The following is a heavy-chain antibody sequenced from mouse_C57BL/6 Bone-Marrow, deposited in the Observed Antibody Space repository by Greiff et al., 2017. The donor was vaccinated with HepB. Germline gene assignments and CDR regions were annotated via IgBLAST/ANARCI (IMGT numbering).Heavy chain of an antibody. J-gene: IGHJ2*01. CDR3: ATDYYGTSTDFDY. CDR2: IYPGSGNT. D-gene: IGHD1-1*01. V-gene: IGHV1-76*01. Sequence: VKLVESGAELVRPGASVKLSCKASGYTFTDYYINWVKQRPGQGLEWIARIYPGSGNTYYNEKFKGKATLTAEKSSSTAYMQLSSLTSEDSAVYFCATDYYGTSTDFDYWGQGTTLTVSS. CDR1: GYTFTDYY.